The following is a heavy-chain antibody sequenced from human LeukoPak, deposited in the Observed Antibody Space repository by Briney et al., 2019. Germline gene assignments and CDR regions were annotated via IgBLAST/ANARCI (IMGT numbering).Heavy chain of an antibody. CDR1: GFTFSSYS. CDR3: AREDILTGSMDY. V-gene: IGHV3-21*01. Sequence: GGSLRLSCAAPGFTFSSYSMNWVRQAPGKGLEWVSSISSSSSYIYYADSVKGRFTISRDNAKNSLYLQMNSLRAEDTAVYYCAREDILTGSMDYWGQGTLVTVSS. D-gene: IGHD3-9*01. CDR2: ISSSSSYI. J-gene: IGHJ4*02.